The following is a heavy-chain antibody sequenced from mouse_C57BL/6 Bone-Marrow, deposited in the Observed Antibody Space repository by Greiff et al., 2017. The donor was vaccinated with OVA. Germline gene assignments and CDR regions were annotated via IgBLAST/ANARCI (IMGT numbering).Heavy chain of an antibody. J-gene: IGHJ4*01. CDR1: GYSFTDYN. V-gene: IGHV1-39*01. Sequence: LQESGPELVKPGASVKISCKASGYSFTDYNMNWVKQSNGKSLEWIGVINPNYGTTSYNQKFKGKATLTVDQSSSTAYMQLNSLTSEDSAVYYCARSYGYDGLYAMDYWGQGTSVTVSS. CDR3: ARSYGYDGLYAMDY. D-gene: IGHD2-2*01. CDR2: INPNYGTT.